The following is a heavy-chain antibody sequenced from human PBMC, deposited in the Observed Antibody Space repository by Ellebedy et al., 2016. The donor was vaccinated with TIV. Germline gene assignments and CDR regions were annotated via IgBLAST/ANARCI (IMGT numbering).Heavy chain of an antibody. CDR1: GFTFSSYA. CDR3: ARDEGPR. CDR2: IYSGGTT. Sequence: GGSLRLXXAASGFTFSSYAMSWVRQAPGKGLEWVSVIYSGGTTYYVDSVKGRFTISRDNSKNTLYLQMNSLRVEDTAVYYCARDEGPRWGQGTMVTVSS. V-gene: IGHV3-23*03. J-gene: IGHJ3*01.